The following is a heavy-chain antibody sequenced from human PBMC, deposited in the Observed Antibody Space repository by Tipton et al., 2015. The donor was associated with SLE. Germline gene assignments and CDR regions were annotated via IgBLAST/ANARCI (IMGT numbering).Heavy chain of an antibody. J-gene: IGHJ4*02. D-gene: IGHD3-3*01. CDR2: INPNSGGT. CDR3: ARVERRFLEWLPDY. CDR1: GYSFIGYY. Sequence: QLVQSGAEVKKPGASVQVSCKTSGYSFIGYYLHWVRQAPGQGLEWMGWINPNSGGTSYAQKFQGRVTMTRDTSISTAYMELNRLRSDDTAVYYCARVERRFLEWLPDYWGQGTLVTVSS. V-gene: IGHV1-2*02.